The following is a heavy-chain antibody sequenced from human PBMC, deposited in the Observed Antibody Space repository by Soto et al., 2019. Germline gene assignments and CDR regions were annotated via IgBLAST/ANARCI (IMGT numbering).Heavy chain of an antibody. J-gene: IGHJ4*02. CDR2: MNTKSGYT. D-gene: IGHD1-1*01. Sequence: SSVKVSCKASGYSFSDYSINWVRQAPGQGLEWMGWMNTKSGYTAHVQQIQGRVTLTRDTSINTVYMELSSLTSGDTAVYVCVCRIPHGKFDFWGQGT. CDR1: GYSFSDYS. CDR3: VCRIPHGKFDF. V-gene: IGHV1-8*01.